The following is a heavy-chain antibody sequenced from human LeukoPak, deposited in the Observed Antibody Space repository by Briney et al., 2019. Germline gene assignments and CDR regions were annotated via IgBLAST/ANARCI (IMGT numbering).Heavy chain of an antibody. V-gene: IGHV4-39*01. Sequence: GSLRLSCAASGFTFSSYAMSWVRQPPGKGLEWIGSIYYSGSTYYNPSLKSRVTISVDTSKNQFSLKLSSVTAADTAVYYCARLMSSGWYNAFDIWGQGTMVTVSS. CDR1: GFTFSSYA. J-gene: IGHJ3*02. CDR3: ARLMSSGWYNAFDI. D-gene: IGHD6-19*01. CDR2: IYYSGST.